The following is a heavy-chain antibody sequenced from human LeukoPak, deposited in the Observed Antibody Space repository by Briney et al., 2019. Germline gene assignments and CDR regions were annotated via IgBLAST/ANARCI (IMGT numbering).Heavy chain of an antibody. J-gene: IGHJ4*02. D-gene: IGHD3-22*01. CDR1: GFSVRTNF. CDR2: IYTGGGT. Sequence: GGSLRLSCAVSGFSVRTNFMSWVRQAPGKGLDWVSVIYTGGGTDHADSVKGRFTISRDNAKNSLYLQMNSLRAEDTAVYYCARDDESGYYALRWGQGTLVTVSS. CDR3: ARDDESGYYALR. V-gene: IGHV3-53*01.